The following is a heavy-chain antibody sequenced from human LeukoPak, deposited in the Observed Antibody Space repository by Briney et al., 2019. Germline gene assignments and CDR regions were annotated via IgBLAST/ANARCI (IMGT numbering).Heavy chain of an antibody. V-gene: IGHV4-39*07. CDR2: IYYSGST. D-gene: IGHD3-22*01. Sequence: SETLSLTCNVSGGSISSSTYYWAWIRQPPGKGLEWIGSIYYSGSTYQNPSLKSRFTISVDTSKNQFSIKLTSVTAPHTAVYYCARDYDYYDTNAQWGAFDIWGQGTMVTVSS. J-gene: IGHJ3*02. CDR1: GGSISSSTYY. CDR3: ARDYDYYDTNAQWGAFDI.